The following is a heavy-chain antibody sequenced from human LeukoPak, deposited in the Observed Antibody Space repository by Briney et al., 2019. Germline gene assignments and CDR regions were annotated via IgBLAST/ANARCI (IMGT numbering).Heavy chain of an antibody. V-gene: IGHV3-7*03. CDR1: GFILSNYW. Sequence: GGSLRLSCAASGFILSNYWMSWVRQGPGEGLEWVANINQGGSEKYYVDSVKGRFTISRDNAKNSLDLQMNSLRVEDTAIYYCARLVVPPGNRGWYYEHWGQGILVTVSS. D-gene: IGHD2-2*01. CDR2: INQGGSEK. J-gene: IGHJ4*02. CDR3: ARLVVPPGNRGWYYEH.